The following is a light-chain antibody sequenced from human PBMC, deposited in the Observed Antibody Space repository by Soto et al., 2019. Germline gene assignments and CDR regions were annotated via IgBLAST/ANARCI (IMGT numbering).Light chain of an antibody. CDR1: SSNVGAGYD. CDR2: GNT. J-gene: IGLJ3*02. Sequence: QSVLTQPPSVSGAPGQRVTISCTGSSSNVGAGYDVHWYQVLPRTAPKLLIFGNTNRPSGVPDRFSASKSGTSASLAISGLLDEDETDYYCQSYDDTLSGWVFGGGTKLTVL. CDR3: QSYDDTLSGWV. V-gene: IGLV1-40*01.